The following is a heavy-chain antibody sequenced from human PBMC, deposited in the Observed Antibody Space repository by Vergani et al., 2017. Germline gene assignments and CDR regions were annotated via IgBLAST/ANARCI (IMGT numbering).Heavy chain of an antibody. CDR1: GYPFTSYY. V-gene: IGHV1-46*03. CDR3: ARGGGSGSYRVWFDP. J-gene: IGHJ5*02. Sequence: QVQLVQSGAEVKKPGASVKVSCKASGYPFTSYYMHWVRQAPGQGLEWMGIINPSGGSTSYAQKFQGRVTMTRDTSTSTVYMELSSLRSEDTAVYYCARGGGSGSYRVWFDPWGQGTLVTVSS. D-gene: IGHD3-10*01. CDR2: INPSGGST.